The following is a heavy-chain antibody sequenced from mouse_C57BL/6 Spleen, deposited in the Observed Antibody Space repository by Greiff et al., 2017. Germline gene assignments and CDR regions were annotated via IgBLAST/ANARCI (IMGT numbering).Heavy chain of an antibody. Sequence: GGEMVRPGSSVKVSCKASGYTFTSYWMDWVKQRPGQGLEWIGNIYPSDSETHYNQKFKDKATLTVDKSSSTAYMQLSSLTSEDSAVYYCARQGPYPGFAYWGQGTLVTVSA. CDR1: GYTFTSYW. CDR2: IYPSDSET. D-gene: IGHD3-3*01. CDR3: ARQGPYPGFAY. J-gene: IGHJ3*01. V-gene: IGHV1-61*01.